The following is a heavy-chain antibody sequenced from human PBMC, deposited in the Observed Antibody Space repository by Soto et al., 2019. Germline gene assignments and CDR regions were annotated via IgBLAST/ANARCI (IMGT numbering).Heavy chain of an antibody. Sequence: ASVKVSCKASGYTFTGYYMHWVRQAPGQGLEWMGWINPNSGGTNYAQKFQGWVTMTRDTSISTAYMELSRLRSDDTAVYYCAREIKAGYCSGGSCSDYYYYYYMDVWGKGTTVTVSS. J-gene: IGHJ6*03. CDR2: INPNSGGT. CDR1: GYTFTGYY. V-gene: IGHV1-2*04. D-gene: IGHD2-15*01. CDR3: AREIKAGYCSGGSCSDYYYYYYMDV.